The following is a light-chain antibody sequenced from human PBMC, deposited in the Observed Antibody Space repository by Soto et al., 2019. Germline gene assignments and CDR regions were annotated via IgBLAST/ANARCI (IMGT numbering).Light chain of an antibody. CDR1: NSDIGNYNY. CDR3: CSYPGSHTWV. CDR2: DVS. J-gene: IGLJ3*02. Sequence: QSVLTQPRSVSGSPGQSVTISCTGTNSDIGNYNYVSWYQQHPGKAPKVMIYDVSKRPSGVPDRFSGSKCGNTASLTISGLQAEDEADYYCCSYPGSHTWVFGGGTELTVL. V-gene: IGLV2-11*01.